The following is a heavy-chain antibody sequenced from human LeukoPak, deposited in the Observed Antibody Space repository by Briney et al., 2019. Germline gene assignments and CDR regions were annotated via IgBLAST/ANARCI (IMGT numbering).Heavy chain of an antibody. Sequence: GGSLRLSCEASGFTFSSFEMNWVRQAPGKGLEWVSFISGSGITVYYADSVKGRFSIARDNAKSSLSLQMSSLRAEDTAVYFCARGAQYDDYFDYWGQGILVTVSS. CDR3: ARGAQYDDYFDY. CDR2: ISGSGITV. CDR1: GFTFSSFE. D-gene: IGHD3-3*01. V-gene: IGHV3-48*03. J-gene: IGHJ4*02.